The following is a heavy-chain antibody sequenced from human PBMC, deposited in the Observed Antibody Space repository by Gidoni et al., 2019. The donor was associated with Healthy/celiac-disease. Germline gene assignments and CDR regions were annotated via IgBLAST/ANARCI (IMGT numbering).Heavy chain of an antibody. CDR1: GGSISSYY. V-gene: IGHV4-59*01. CDR2: IYYSGST. Sequence: QVQLQESGPGLVKPSETLSLTCTVSGGSISSYYWSWIRQPPGKGLEWIGYIYYSGSTNYNPALKSRVTISVDTSKNQFSLKLSPVTAADTAVYYCARVSFDGELDYWGQGTLVTVSS. D-gene: IGHD4-17*01. J-gene: IGHJ4*02. CDR3: ARVSFDGELDY.